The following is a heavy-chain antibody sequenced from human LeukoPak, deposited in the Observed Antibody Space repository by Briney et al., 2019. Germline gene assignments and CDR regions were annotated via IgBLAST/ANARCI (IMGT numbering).Heavy chain of an antibody. CDR2: IGTTGDT. D-gene: IGHD6-13*01. V-gene: IGHV3-13*01. Sequence: GGSLRLSCAASGFTFSSYDMHWVRQATGKGLEWVSAIGTTGDTYYPDSVRGRFTISRENAKNSLYLQMNSLRAEDTAVYYCASSPSYSSSWYALDSWGQGTLVTVSS. CDR3: ASSPSYSSSWYALDS. J-gene: IGHJ4*02. CDR1: GFTFSSYD.